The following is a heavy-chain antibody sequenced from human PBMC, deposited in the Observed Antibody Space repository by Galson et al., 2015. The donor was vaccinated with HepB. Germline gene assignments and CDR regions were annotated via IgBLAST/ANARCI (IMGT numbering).Heavy chain of an antibody. V-gene: IGHV3-21*01. CDR3: ARDREVEQWLGGGGFDY. J-gene: IGHJ4*02. Sequence: SLRLSCAASGFTFSSYSMNWVRQAPGKGLEWVSSISSSSGYIYYADSVKGRFTISRDNAKNSLYLQMNSLRAEDTAVHYCARDREVEQWLGGGGFDYWGQGTLVTVSS. CDR2: ISSSSGYI. CDR1: GFTFSSYS. D-gene: IGHD6-19*01.